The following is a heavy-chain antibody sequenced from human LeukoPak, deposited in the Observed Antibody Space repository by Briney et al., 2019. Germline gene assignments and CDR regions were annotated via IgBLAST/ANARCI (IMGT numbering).Heavy chain of an antibody. CDR1: GFTFSSYA. CDR2: ISYDGSNK. CDR3: ASKYYDFWSGYYV. Sequence: PGGSLRLSCAASGFTFSSYAMHWVRQAPGKGLEWVAVISYDGSNKYYADSVKGRFTISRDNSKNTQYLQMNSLRAEDTAVYYCASKYYDFWSGYYVWGQGTLVTVSS. J-gene: IGHJ4*02. D-gene: IGHD3-3*01. V-gene: IGHV3-30-3*01.